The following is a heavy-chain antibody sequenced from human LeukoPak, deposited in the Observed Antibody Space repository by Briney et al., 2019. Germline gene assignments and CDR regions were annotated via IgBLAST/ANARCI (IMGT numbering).Heavy chain of an antibody. Sequence: GSPVKVSCKASGGTFSSYAISWVRQAPGQGLEWMGGIIPIFGTANYAQKFQGRVTITADKSTSTAYMELSSLRSEDTAVYYCASGVTMVRGSDWFDPWGQGTLVTVSS. CDR1: GGTFSSYA. J-gene: IGHJ5*02. CDR2: IIPIFGTA. D-gene: IGHD3-10*01. V-gene: IGHV1-69*06. CDR3: ASGVTMVRGSDWFDP.